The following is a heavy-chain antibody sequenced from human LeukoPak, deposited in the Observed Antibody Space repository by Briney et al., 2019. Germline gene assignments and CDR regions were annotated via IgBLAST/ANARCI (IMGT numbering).Heavy chain of an antibody. V-gene: IGHV3-33*02. D-gene: IGHD7-27*01. CDR3: ARDSITGDNSFDY. Sequence: PGRSLRLSCAASGFTFSSYGMHGVRQTPGKGLEWVAVIVNDGSEKYYADSAKGRFTISRDNPRNTLFLQMNSLRAEDTAVYYCARDSITGDNSFDYWGQGTLVTVSS. J-gene: IGHJ4*02. CDR2: IVNDGSEK. CDR1: GFTFSSYG.